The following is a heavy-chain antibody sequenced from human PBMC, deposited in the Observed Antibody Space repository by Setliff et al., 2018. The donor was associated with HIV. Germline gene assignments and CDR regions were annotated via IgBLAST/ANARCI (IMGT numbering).Heavy chain of an antibody. Sequence: PVGSLRLSCTDSGFSSNNYWMSWVRQAPGKGLEWAAHINQDGSVKYYVDSVKGRFTISRDNPKTSIYLQMDSLRVEDTAVYYCITDGGLNWGQGTMVTVSS. J-gene: IGHJ3*01. D-gene: IGHD3-10*01. V-gene: IGHV3-7*03. CDR1: GFSSNNYW. CDR3: ITDGGLN. CDR2: INQDGSVK.